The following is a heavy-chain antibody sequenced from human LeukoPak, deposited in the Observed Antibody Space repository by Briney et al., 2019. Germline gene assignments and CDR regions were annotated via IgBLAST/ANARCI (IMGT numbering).Heavy chain of an antibody. J-gene: IGHJ4*02. CDR1: GGSISSYY. CDR3: ARGQFWSGYSI. D-gene: IGHD3-3*02. V-gene: IGHV4-4*07. Sequence: PSETLSLTCTVSGGSISSYYWNWIRQPAGKGLEWIGRIYAGGRSNYNPSLRSRVTISVDTSKNQFSLRLSSVTAADTAVYYCARGQFWSGYSIWGQGTLVTVSS. CDR2: IYAGGRS.